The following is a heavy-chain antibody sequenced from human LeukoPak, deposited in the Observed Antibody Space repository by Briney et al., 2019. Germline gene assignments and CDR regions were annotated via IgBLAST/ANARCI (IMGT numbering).Heavy chain of an antibody. D-gene: IGHD2-2*01. J-gene: IGHJ4*02. CDR3: AKEGDYCSSTICYADY. Sequence: GGSLRLSCAASGFTFSSHRMNWVRQAPGKGLEWVADISGSSDDIHYADSVKGHFTISRDNSKNTLYLQMNSLRAEDTAVYYCAKEGDYCSSTICYADYWGQGTLVTVSS. V-gene: IGHV3-21*05. CDR1: GFTFSSHR. CDR2: ISGSSDDI.